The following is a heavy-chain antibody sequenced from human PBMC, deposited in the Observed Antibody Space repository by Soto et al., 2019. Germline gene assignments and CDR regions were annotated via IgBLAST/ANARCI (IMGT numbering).Heavy chain of an antibody. Sequence: SVKVSCKASGGTFSSYAISWVRQAPGQGLEWMGGIIPIFGTANYAQKFQGRVTITADESTSTAYMELSSLRSEDTAVYYCAHSSSPAYYFDYWGQGTLVTVSS. V-gene: IGHV1-69*13. D-gene: IGHD6-6*01. J-gene: IGHJ4*02. CDR1: GGTFSSYA. CDR3: AHSSSPAYYFDY. CDR2: IIPIFGTA.